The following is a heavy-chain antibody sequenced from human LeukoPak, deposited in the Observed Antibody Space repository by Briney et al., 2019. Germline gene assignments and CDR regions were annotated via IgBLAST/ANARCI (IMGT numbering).Heavy chain of an antibody. J-gene: IGHJ4*02. Sequence: SETLSLTCAVSGGSVSSDDYSWGWIRQPPGKGQEWIGYIFHSASTYHNLSLRSRVTISLDRSKNQFSLKMSSVTAADTAVYYCARGYDSSGQTGRYYFDHWGQGTLVTVSS. CDR2: IFHSAST. D-gene: IGHD3-22*01. CDR1: GGSVSSDDYS. V-gene: IGHV4-30-2*01. CDR3: ARGYDSSGQTGRYYFDH.